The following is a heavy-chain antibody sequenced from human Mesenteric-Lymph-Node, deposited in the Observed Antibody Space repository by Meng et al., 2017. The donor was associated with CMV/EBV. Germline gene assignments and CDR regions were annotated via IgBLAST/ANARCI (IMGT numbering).Heavy chain of an antibody. CDR3: ARDTESSGMTTVTTAGGMDV. D-gene: IGHD4-17*01. CDR2: IKQDGSEK. Sequence: GGSLRLSCAASGFTFSSYWMSWVRQAPGKGLEWVANIKQDGSEKYYVDSVKGRFTISRDNAKNSLYLQMNSLRAEDTAVYYCARDTESSGMTTVTTAGGMDVWGQGTTVTVSS. V-gene: IGHV3-7*01. CDR1: GFTFSSYW. J-gene: IGHJ6*02.